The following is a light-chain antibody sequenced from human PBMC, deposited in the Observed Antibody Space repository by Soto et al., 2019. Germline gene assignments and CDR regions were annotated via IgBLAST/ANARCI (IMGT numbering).Light chain of an antibody. CDR2: EVS. CDR3: SSYTSSSTLV. Sequence: QSALTQPASVSGSPGQSITISCTGTSSDVGGYNSVYWYQQHPGKAPKLMIYEVSNRPSGVSNRFSGSKSGNTASLTISGLQAEDEADDYCSSYTSSSTLVFGTGTKLTVL. V-gene: IGLV2-14*01. CDR1: SSDVGGYNS. J-gene: IGLJ1*01.